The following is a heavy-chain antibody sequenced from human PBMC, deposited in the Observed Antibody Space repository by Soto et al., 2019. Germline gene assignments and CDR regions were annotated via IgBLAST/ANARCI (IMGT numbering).Heavy chain of an antibody. Sequence: GGSLRLSCAASGFTFSSQWMHWVRQAPGKGLVWVSRITSDGSSASYADSVKGRFTISRDNAKNTLYLQMNSLRAEDTAVYYCAREGYGSGSYDFYYYMDVWGKGTTVTVSS. D-gene: IGHD3-10*01. V-gene: IGHV3-74*01. J-gene: IGHJ6*03. CDR3: AREGYGSGSYDFYYYMDV. CDR1: GFTFSSQW. CDR2: ITSDGSSA.